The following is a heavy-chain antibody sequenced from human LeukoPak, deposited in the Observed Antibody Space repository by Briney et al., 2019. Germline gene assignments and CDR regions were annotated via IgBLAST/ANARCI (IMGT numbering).Heavy chain of an antibody. CDR1: GFSFSTYW. Sequence: GGSLRLSCAASGFSFSTYWMSWVRQAPGRRLEWVATMNEDRSQIYYVDSVKGRFTISRDNAKNSLYLQMNNLRADDTAVYYCASFWNGYFDYWGRGTLVTVSS. J-gene: IGHJ4*02. D-gene: IGHD3-3*01. V-gene: IGHV3-7*01. CDR2: MNEDRSQI. CDR3: ASFWNGYFDY.